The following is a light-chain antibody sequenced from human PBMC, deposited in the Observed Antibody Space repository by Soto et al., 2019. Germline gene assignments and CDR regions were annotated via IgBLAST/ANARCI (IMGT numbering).Light chain of an antibody. J-gene: IGLJ1*01. CDR1: SSDVGGYNH. Sequence: QSVLTQPASVSGSPGQSITISCTGTSSDVGGYNHVSWYQHHPGKAPKLMIYEVNNRPSGLSNRFSGSKSGNTASLTISGLQADDEGDYYCSSYTSDTSPYVFGTGTKVTVL. CDR2: EVN. CDR3: SSYTSDTSPYV. V-gene: IGLV2-14*01.